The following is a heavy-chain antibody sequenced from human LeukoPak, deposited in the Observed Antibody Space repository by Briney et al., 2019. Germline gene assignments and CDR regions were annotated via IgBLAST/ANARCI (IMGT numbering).Heavy chain of an antibody. Sequence: SSETLSLTCNVSGGSISGYHWSWIRQPPGKGLEWLGYIYYSGSSNYNPSLKSRVTMTADTSKNQFSLKLSSVTAADTAVYYCARVPRSYYYYYYMDVWGKGTTVTVSS. V-gene: IGHV4-59*01. CDR2: IYYSGSS. CDR3: ARVPRSYYYYYYMDV. CDR1: GGSISGYH. J-gene: IGHJ6*03.